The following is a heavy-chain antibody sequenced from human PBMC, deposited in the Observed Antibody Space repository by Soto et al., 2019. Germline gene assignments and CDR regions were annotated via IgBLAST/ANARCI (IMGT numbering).Heavy chain of an antibody. CDR2: ISPGGGTT. CDR1: GYTFTTNF. CDR3: ATAHYDSAAFDF. J-gene: IGHJ3*01. D-gene: IGHD3-22*01. V-gene: IGHV1-46*03. Sequence: VQLVQSGAEVKKPGASVKISCKASGYTFTTNFIHWIRQAPGQGLEWVGIISPGGGTTVYAQKFRRRGTMTRDTSTSTVYMELRNLRSEDTAVIYCATAHYDSAAFDFWGQGTMVIVSS.